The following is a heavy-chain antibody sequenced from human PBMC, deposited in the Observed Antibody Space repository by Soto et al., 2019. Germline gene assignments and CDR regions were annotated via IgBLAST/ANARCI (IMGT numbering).Heavy chain of an antibody. CDR2: IYYSGST. D-gene: IGHD6-6*01. V-gene: IGHV4-59*08. CDR1: GGSISSYY. J-gene: IGHJ6*03. Sequence: SETLSLTCTVSGGSISSYYWSWIRQPPGKGLEWIGYIYYSGSTNYNPSLKSRVTISVDTSKNQFSLKLSSVTAADTAVYYCASQQGSIADVYYYYMDVWGKGTTVTVSS. CDR3: ASQQGSIADVYYYYMDV.